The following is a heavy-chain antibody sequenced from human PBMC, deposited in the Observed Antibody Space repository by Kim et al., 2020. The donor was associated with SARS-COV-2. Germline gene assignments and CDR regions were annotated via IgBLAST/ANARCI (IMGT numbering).Heavy chain of an antibody. J-gene: IGHJ5*02. Sequence: SETLSLTCAVSGGSISSGGYSWSWIRQPPGKGLEWIGYIYHSGSTYYNPSLKSRVTISVDRSKNQFSLKLSSVTAADTAVYYCARGYYDILTGSNWFDPWGQGTLVTVSS. CDR2: IYHSGST. CDR3: ARGYYDILTGSNWFDP. V-gene: IGHV4-30-2*01. D-gene: IGHD3-9*01. CDR1: GGSISSGGYS.